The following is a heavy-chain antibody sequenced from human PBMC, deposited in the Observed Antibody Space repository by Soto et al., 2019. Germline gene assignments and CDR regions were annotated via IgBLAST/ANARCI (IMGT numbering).Heavy chain of an antibody. J-gene: IGHJ4*02. CDR1: GYTFTSYG. CDR3: ARAGLTTLELATTY. Sequence: QVQLVQSGAEVKKPGASVKVSCKASGYTFTSYGISWVRQAPGQGLEWMGWIHPNSGVTKFPQKFQGRVIMTRDTSINTVYMELSRLTSDDTAVYYCARAGLTTLELATTYWGQGTLVTVSS. CDR2: IHPNSGVT. V-gene: IGHV1-2*02. D-gene: IGHD5-12*01.